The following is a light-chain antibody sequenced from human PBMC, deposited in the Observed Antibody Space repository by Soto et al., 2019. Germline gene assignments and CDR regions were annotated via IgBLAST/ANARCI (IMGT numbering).Light chain of an antibody. V-gene: IGKV1-27*01. Sequence: EIQMTQSPSSLSASVGDRVTITCRASQGISHYLAWYQQKPGKPPTLMMHGASTLQSGVPTRFSGSGSGTEFTLTISSLQTEDVAVYDCQRYTSATRTFGQGTKVEI. CDR1: QGISHY. CDR3: QRYTSATRT. CDR2: GAS. J-gene: IGKJ1*01.